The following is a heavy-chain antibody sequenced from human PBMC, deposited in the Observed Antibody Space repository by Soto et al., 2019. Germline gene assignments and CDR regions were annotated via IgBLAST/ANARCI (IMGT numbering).Heavy chain of an antibody. D-gene: IGHD1-26*01. CDR2: ILPVFGTT. CDR3: ARDPDEVVGTDYHYYGMDV. J-gene: IGHJ6*02. V-gene: IGHV1-69*06. CDR1: GDTSSNYG. Sequence: QVQLVQSGAEVKKPGSSVKVSCKASGDTSSNYGVSWVRQAPGQGLEWMGGILPVFGTTTYARNFQGRITITADKSSSTVYMELTSLRTDDTATYYCARDPDEVVGTDYHYYGMDVWHQGATVTVSS.